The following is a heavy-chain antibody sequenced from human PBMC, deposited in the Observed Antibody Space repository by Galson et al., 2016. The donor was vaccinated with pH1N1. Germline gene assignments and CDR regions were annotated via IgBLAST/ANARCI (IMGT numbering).Heavy chain of an antibody. CDR2: IYPGDSHT. D-gene: IGHD3-22*01. Sequence: QSGAEVKKPGESLKISCKGSGYSFTSYWIGWVRQMPGKGLEWMGIIYPGDSHTRYSPSFQGQVPISADKSTSTAYLQWSSLKASDTAIYYCARYAVTYYYDSSGYPDWYFDLWGRGTLVTVSS. J-gene: IGHJ2*01. CDR1: GYSFTSYW. V-gene: IGHV5-51*03. CDR3: ARYAVTYYYDSSGYPDWYFDL.